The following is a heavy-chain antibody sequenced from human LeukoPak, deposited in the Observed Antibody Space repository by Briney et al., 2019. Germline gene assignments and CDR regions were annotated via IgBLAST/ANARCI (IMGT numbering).Heavy chain of an antibody. CDR3: AIWYCSGGRCYSNARTFDY. CDR2: INTNTGNP. Sequence: ASVKVSCKASGYTFTSYAMNWVREAPGQGLEWMGWINTNTGNPTYAQGLTGRFVFSLDASVSTAYLQISSLKAEDTAVYYCAIWYCSGGRCYSNARTFDYWGQGTRVSVSS. V-gene: IGHV7-4-1*02. J-gene: IGHJ4*02. CDR1: GYTFTSYA. D-gene: IGHD2-15*01.